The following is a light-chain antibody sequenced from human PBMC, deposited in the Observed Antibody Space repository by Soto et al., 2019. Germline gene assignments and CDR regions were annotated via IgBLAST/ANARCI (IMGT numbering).Light chain of an antibody. Sequence: DFVMTQSPLSLPVTLGQPSSISCRSNQSLVHSDGIAYFSWFQQRAGRSPRRLIYKVSNRDSGVPARFRGSGSGTDFALKIGRVEAEDVGLYYCMQGTHWPITFGQGTRLEIK. CDR1: QSLVHSDGIAY. J-gene: IGKJ5*01. CDR3: MQGTHWPIT. CDR2: KVS. V-gene: IGKV2-30*02.